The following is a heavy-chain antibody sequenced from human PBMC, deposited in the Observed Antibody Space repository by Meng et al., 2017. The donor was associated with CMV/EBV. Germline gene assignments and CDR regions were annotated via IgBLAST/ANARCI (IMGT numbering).Heavy chain of an antibody. Sequence: GGSLRLSCAASGFTFSSYSMNWVSQAPGKGLEWVSSISSSSSYIYYADSVKGRFTISRDNAKNSLYLQMNSLRAEDTAVYYCARDRVSYSADFDYWGQGTLVTVSS. CDR1: GFTFSSYS. V-gene: IGHV3-21*01. CDR3: ARDRVSYSADFDY. CDR2: ISSSSSYI. D-gene: IGHD5-18*01. J-gene: IGHJ4*02.